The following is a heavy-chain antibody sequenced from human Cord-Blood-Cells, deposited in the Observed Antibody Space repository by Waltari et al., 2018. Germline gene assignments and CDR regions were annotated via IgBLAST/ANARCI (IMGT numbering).Heavy chain of an antibody. Sequence: EVQLVESGGGLVQPGRSLRLSCAASGFTFDDYAMHWVRQAPGKGLEGVSGISWNSGSIGDADSVKGRFTISRDNAKNSLYLQMNSLRAEDMALYYCAQGSSGSPHDAFDIWGQGTMVTVSS. CDR2: ISWNSGSI. CDR3: AQGSSGSPHDAFDI. D-gene: IGHD6-19*01. J-gene: IGHJ3*02. V-gene: IGHV3-9*03. CDR1: GFTFDDYA.